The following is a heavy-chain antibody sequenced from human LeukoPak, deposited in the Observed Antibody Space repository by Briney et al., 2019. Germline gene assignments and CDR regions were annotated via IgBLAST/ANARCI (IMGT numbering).Heavy chain of an antibody. CDR1: GGSISNYY. Sequence: KSSETLSLTCTVSGGSISNYYWSWIRQPPGKGLEWIGYTYYSGSTKYNPSLKSRVTISVDTSKNQFSLRLSPVTAADTAVYYCARDWGVSARPGYMDVWGKGTTVTVSS. D-gene: IGHD6-6*01. J-gene: IGHJ6*03. CDR3: ARDWGVSARPGYMDV. V-gene: IGHV4-59*01. CDR2: TYYSGST.